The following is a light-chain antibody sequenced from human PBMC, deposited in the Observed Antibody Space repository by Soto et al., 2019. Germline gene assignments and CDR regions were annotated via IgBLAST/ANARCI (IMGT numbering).Light chain of an antibody. J-gene: IGKJ4*01. Sequence: EIVLTQSPATLSLSPGERATLSCRASQSVSSYLAWYQQKPGQAPRLLIYDASNRAAGIPARFSGSGSGTDFTLTISSLEPEDFAVYYCQHRYNWPLTFGGGTKVEIK. CDR3: QHRYNWPLT. CDR2: DAS. CDR1: QSVSSY. V-gene: IGKV3-11*01.